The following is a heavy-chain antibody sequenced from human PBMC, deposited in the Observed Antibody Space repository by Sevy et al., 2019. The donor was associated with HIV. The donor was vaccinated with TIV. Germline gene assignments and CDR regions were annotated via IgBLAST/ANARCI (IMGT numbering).Heavy chain of an antibody. CDR2: IKEDGRDK. V-gene: IGHV3-7*01. D-gene: IGHD3-3*02. CDR3: ARGISLAL. J-gene: IGHJ4*02. Sequence: GGYLRLSCSASGFTFSNFWMSWVRQAPGKGLEWVAHIKEDGRDKFYVDSVKGRFTISRDNARNSLYLQMNSLRAEDAAVYYCARGISLALWGQGTLVHVSS. CDR1: GFTFSNFW.